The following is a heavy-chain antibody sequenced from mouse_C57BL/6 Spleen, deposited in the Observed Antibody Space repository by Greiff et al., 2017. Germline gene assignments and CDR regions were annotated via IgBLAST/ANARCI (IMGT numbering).Heavy chain of an antibody. Sequence: EVKLVASGGDLVKPGGSLKLSCAASGFTFSSYGMSWVRQTSDKRLEWVATISSGGSYTYYPDSVKGRFTISRDNAKNTLYLQMSSLKSEDTAMYYCAGQLRLTMDYWGQGTSVTVSS. CDR2: ISSGGSYT. V-gene: IGHV5-6*01. J-gene: IGHJ4*01. CDR3: AGQLRLTMDY. D-gene: IGHD3-2*02. CDR1: GFTFSSYG.